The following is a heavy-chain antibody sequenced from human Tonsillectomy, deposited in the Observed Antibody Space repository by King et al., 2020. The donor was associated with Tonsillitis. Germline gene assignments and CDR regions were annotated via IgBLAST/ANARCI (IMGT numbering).Heavy chain of an antibody. Sequence: QLVQSGGGLVKPGGSLRLSCAASGFTFSSYSMNWVRQAPGKGLEWVSSISSSSSYIYYADSMTGRFTISRDNAKNSLYLQMNSLRAEDTAVYYCARDLEKSTQYYDSSGYGVWGQGTLVTVSS. CDR3: ARDLEKSTQYYDSSGYGV. D-gene: IGHD3-22*01. CDR2: ISSSSSYI. J-gene: IGHJ4*02. CDR1: GFTFSSYS. V-gene: IGHV3-21*01.